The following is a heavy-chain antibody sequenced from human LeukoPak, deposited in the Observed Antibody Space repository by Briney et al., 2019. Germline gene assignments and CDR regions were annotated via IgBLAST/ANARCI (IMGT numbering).Heavy chain of an antibody. J-gene: IGHJ5*02. Sequence: SETLSLTCTVSGGSISGYYWSWIRQPAGKGLEWIGRIYTSGSTNYNPSLKSRVTMSVDTSKNQFSLKLSSVAAADTAVYYCARASPTTNKGAYGWFDPWGQGTLVTVSS. D-gene: IGHD1-14*01. CDR3: ARASPTTNKGAYGWFDP. CDR2: IYTSGST. V-gene: IGHV4-4*07. CDR1: GGSISGYY.